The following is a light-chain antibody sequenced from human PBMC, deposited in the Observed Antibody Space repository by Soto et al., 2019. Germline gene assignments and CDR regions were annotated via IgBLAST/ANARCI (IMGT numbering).Light chain of an antibody. CDR2: DAS. CDR1: QSVSSY. V-gene: IGKV3-11*01. CDR3: QKHSNWPPIT. Sequence: IVSTQSPSTLSFSPGERATRYCTASQSVSSYLAWYQQKPGQAPTLLIYDASNRATGIPPRFSGSGSGTDFTLTISSLQPEDFAVYYCQKHSNWPPITFGKGTRLEIK. J-gene: IGKJ5*01.